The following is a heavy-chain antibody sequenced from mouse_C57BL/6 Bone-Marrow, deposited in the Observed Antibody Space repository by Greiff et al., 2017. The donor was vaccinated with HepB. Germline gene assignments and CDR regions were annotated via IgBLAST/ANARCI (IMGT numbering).Heavy chain of an antibody. V-gene: IGHV1-15*01. J-gene: IGHJ2*01. D-gene: IGHD1-1*01. CDR1: GYTFTDYE. CDR3: TRGGDYYGSSPFDY. Sequence: VQLQQSGAELVRPGASVTLSCKASGYTFTDYEMHWVKPTPVHGLEWIGAIDPETGGTAYNQKFKGKAILTADKSSSTAYRELRSLTSEDSAVYYCTRGGDYYGSSPFDYWGQGTTLTVSS. CDR2: IDPETGGT.